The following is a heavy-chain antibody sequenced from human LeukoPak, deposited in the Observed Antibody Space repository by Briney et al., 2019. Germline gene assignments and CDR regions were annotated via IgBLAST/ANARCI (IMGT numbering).Heavy chain of an antibody. J-gene: IGHJ4*02. Sequence: GGSLRLSCAASGFTFSSYSMNWVRQAPGKGLEWVSSISSSSSYIYYADSVKGRFTISRDNAKNSLYVQMNSLRAEDTAVYYCARDPGPAAIYWGQGTLVTVSS. V-gene: IGHV3-21*01. CDR1: GFTFSSYS. CDR2: ISSSSSYI. D-gene: IGHD2-2*01. CDR3: ARDPGPAAIY.